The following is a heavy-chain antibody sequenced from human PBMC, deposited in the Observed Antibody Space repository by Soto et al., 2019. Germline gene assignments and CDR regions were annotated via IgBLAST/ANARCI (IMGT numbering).Heavy chain of an antibody. D-gene: IGHD3-10*01. V-gene: IGHV1-69*01. Sequence: QVQLVQSGTEVKKPGSSAKVSCKASGGTFSNYVISWVRQAPGQGLEWMGGIIPLFGTTDYAKKFQGRIAITADESTTTVYMDLSSLRFEDTAVYFCEIDVGSGEVSGVWGQGTTVIVSS. CDR2: IIPLFGTT. CDR3: EIDVGSGEVSGV. J-gene: IGHJ6*02. CDR1: GGTFSNYV.